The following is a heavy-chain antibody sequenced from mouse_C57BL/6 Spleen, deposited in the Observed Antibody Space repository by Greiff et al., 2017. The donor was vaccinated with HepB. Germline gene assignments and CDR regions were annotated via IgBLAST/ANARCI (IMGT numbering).Heavy chain of an antibody. J-gene: IGHJ3*01. V-gene: IGHV1-64*01. D-gene: IGHD3-2*02. CDR2: IHPNSGST. CDR1: GYTFTSYW. Sequence: VQLQQPGAELVKPGASVKLSCKASGYTFTSYWMHWVRQRPGQGLEWIGMIHPNSGSTNYNEKFKSKATLTVDKSSSTAYMQLGSLTSEDSAVYYCALSGPPFAYWGQGTLVTVSA. CDR3: ALSGPPFAY.